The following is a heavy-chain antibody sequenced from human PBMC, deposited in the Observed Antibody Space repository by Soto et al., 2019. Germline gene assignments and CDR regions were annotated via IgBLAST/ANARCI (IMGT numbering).Heavy chain of an antibody. CDR2: IVVGSGKT. V-gene: IGHV1-58*01. Sequence: GASVKVSCKASGFTFTSSAVQWVRQARGQRLEWIGWIVVGSGKTNYAQKFQERVTITRDMSTSTAYMELSSLRSEDTAVYYCAADSWSSGELEFDYWGQGTLVTVSS. CDR1: GFTFTSSA. D-gene: IGHD6-19*01. J-gene: IGHJ4*02. CDR3: AADSWSSGELEFDY.